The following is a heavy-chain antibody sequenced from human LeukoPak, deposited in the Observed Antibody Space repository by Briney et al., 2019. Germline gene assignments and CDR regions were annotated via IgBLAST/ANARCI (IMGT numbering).Heavy chain of an antibody. CDR1: GFTFSTSA. CDR2: IDLDSSHI. Sequence: GGSLRLSCAASGFTFSTSAMNWVRQVPGKGLEWVSSIDLDSSHIYYAASVRGRFTISRDNSKNTLYLQMNSLRAEDTAVYYCASHYDILTGYIDYWGQGTLVTVSS. D-gene: IGHD3-9*01. CDR3: ASHYDILTGYIDY. V-gene: IGHV3-21*04. J-gene: IGHJ4*02.